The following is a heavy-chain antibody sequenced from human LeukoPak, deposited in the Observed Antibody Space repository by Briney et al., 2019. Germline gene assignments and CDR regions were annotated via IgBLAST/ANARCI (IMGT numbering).Heavy chain of an antibody. CDR2: IIPIFGTA. D-gene: IGHD3-9*01. CDR3: ARGLDYDILTGSSFDP. CDR1: GGTFSSYA. Sequence: GSSVKVSCKASGGTFSSYAISWVRQAPGQGLEWMGGIIPIFGTANYAQKFQGRVTITADESTSTAYMELSSLRSEDTAVYYCARGLDYDILTGSSFDPWGQGTLVTVSS. V-gene: IGHV1-69*01. J-gene: IGHJ5*02.